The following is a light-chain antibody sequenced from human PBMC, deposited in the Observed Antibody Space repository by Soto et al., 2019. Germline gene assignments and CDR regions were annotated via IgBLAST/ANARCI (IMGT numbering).Light chain of an antibody. Sequence: DIQLTQSPSFLAASVGDRVTITCRASQGIASFLAWYQQKPGKAPKLLIYSATTLQTGVSSRFSGSRSGPEFTLTISSLQPEDFATYYCQQNYGTPGTFGQGTKVDVK. J-gene: IGKJ1*01. CDR1: QGIASF. V-gene: IGKV1-9*01. CDR2: SAT. CDR3: QQNYGTPGT.